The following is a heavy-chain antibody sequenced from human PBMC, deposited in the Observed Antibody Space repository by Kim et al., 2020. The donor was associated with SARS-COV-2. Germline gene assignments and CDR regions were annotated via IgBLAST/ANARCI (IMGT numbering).Heavy chain of an antibody. CDR3: SRHSGKHGDRGFDN. CDR1: GFTFSASA. J-gene: IGHJ4*02. Sequence: GGSLRLSFAASGFTFSASAMHWVRQASGKGLEWVGRIRSKPNNYATSYAASVTGRFTISRDDSTNTVYLQMDSLKTDDTAVYFCSRHSGKHGDRGFDNWGQGTLFTVSS. CDR2: IRSKPNNYAT. V-gene: IGHV3-73*01. D-gene: IGHD4-17*01.